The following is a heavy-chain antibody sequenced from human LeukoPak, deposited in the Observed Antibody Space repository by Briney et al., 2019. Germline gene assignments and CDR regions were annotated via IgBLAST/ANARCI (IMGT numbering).Heavy chain of an antibody. CDR1: GFTFSSFW. J-gene: IGHJ4*02. Sequence: PGGSLRLSCAASGFTFSSFWMNWVRQAPGKGLVWVSRITSDGRGTTYADSVKGRFTISRDNAKNTLYLQMNSLRAEDTAVYYCAREIDYWGQGTLVTVSS. CDR2: ITSDGRGT. CDR3: AREIDY. V-gene: IGHV3-74*01.